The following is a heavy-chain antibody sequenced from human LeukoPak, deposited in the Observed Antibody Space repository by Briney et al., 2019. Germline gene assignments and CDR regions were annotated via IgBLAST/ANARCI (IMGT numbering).Heavy chain of an antibody. CDR2: IYYSGST. D-gene: IGHD2-2*01. CDR1: GGSISSSSYY. V-gene: IGHV4-39*07. Sequence: SETLSLTCTVSGGSISSSSYYWVWIRQPPGKGLEWIGSIYYSGSTYYNPSLKSRVTISVDTSKNQFSLKLSSVTAADTAVYYCVRQVPAPGNWFDPWGQGTLVIVSS. J-gene: IGHJ5*02. CDR3: VRQVPAPGNWFDP.